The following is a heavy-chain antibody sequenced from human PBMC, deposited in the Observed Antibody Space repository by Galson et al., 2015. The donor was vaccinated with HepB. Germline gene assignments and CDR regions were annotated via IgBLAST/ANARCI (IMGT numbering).Heavy chain of an antibody. D-gene: IGHD2-2*02. CDR2: ISSSSSYI. V-gene: IGHV3-21*01. Sequence: SCKASGFTFSSYSMNWVRQAPGKGLEWVSSISSSSSYIYYADSVKGRFTISRDNAKNSLYLQMNSLRAEDTAVYYCARDLARYCSSTSCYTGDYYYYYMDVWGKGTTVTVSS. CDR3: ARDLARYCSSTSCYTGDYYYYYMDV. J-gene: IGHJ6*03. CDR1: GFTFSSYS.